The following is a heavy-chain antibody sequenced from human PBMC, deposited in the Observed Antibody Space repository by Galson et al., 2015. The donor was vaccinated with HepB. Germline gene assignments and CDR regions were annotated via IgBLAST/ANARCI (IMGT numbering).Heavy chain of an antibody. CDR2: IKSQAHGAIR. D-gene: IGHD1-1*01. CDR3: CARNAGYGN. Sequence: SLRLSCAASGFTFGNARMNWVRQAPGKGLEWVGRIKSQAHGAIRDYAAPVKVRFTISRDDSKNILYLLIDRLTPAATAMYFCCARNAGYGNWG. CDR1: GFTFGNAR. V-gene: IGHV3-15*05. J-gene: IGHJ1*01.